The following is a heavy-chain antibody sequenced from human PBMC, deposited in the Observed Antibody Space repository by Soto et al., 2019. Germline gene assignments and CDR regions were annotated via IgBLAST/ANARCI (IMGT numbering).Heavy chain of an antibody. D-gene: IGHD3-10*01. CDR2: INPSGGST. J-gene: IGHJ6*02. V-gene: IGHV1-46*01. CDR3: ARDLGRVTGHYYYYGMDV. CDR1: GYTFTSYY. Sequence: QVQLVQSGAEVKKPGASVKVSCKASGYTFTSYYMHWVRQAPGQGLEWMGIINPSGGSTSYAQKFQGRVTMTRDTSTSTVYMELSSLRSEDTAVYYCARDLGRVTGHYYYYGMDVWGQGTTVTVSS.